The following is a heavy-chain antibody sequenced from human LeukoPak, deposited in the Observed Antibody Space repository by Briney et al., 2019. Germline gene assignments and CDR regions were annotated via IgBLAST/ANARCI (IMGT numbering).Heavy chain of an antibody. J-gene: IGHJ4*02. D-gene: IGHD6-19*01. V-gene: IGHV1-2*02. Sequence: ASVKVSCKASGYTFTSYGISWVRQAPGQGLEWMGWINPNNGGTNYAQKFQGRVTMSRDTSISTAYMELSRLRSDDTAVYYCARESTQYSSVPDYWGQGTLVTVSS. CDR3: ARESTQYSSVPDY. CDR2: INPNNGGT. CDR1: GYTFTSYG.